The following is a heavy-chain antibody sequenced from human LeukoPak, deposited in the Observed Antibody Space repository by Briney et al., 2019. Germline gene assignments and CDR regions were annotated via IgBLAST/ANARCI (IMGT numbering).Heavy chain of an antibody. CDR3: ARGFTYYYGSGRVGRFDP. CDR2: ISSSSSTI. CDR1: GFTFSSYS. D-gene: IGHD3-10*01. J-gene: IGHJ5*02. V-gene: IGHV3-48*04. Sequence: GGSLRLSCAASGFTFSSYSMNWVRQAPGKGLEWVSYISSSSSTIYYADSVKGRFTISRDNAKNSLYLQMNSLRAEDTAVYYCARGFTYYYGSGRVGRFDPWAREPWSPSPQ.